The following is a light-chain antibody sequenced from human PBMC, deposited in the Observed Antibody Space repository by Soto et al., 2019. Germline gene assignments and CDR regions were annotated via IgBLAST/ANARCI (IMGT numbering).Light chain of an antibody. CDR1: QSISSN. V-gene: IGKV3-15*01. J-gene: IGKJ3*01. CDR2: GAS. Sequence: EIVMTQSPVTLSLSPGGRATLSCRASQSISSNLAWYQQKRGQAPRLLIYGASTRATGIPARFSGSGSGTEFTLTIGSLQSEDFAVYYCQQYGDLPLIFGPGTKVDIK. CDR3: QQYGDLPLI.